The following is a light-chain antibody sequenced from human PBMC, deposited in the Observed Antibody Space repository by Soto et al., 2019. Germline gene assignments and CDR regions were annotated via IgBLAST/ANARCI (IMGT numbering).Light chain of an antibody. CDR2: RDN. CDR3: AVWDGSLSGRV. CDR1: SSNIEINY. J-gene: IGLJ2*01. Sequence: QAVVTQPPSASGTPGQRVTISCSGSSSNIEINYVFWYQQFPGAAPKLLIYRDNQRPSGVPDRFSGSKSGTTASLAISGLRSEDEAHYHCAVWDGSLSGRVFGGGTQLTVL. V-gene: IGLV1-47*01.